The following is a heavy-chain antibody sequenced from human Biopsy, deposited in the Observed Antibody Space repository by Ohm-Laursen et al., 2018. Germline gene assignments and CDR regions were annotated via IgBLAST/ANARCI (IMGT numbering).Heavy chain of an antibody. CDR3: ARDGDSTVGLGYFDF. V-gene: IGHV3-33*01. J-gene: IGHJ4*02. Sequence: SLRLSCAASGFTFSRHGMHWVRQAPGKGLEWVAVIWSDGNNKYYADSVKGRLTISRDTSRNTLYMQMNSLRVEDTALYYCARDGDSTVGLGYFDFWGQGTLVTVSS. D-gene: IGHD4-23*01. CDR2: IWSDGNNK. CDR1: GFTFSRHG.